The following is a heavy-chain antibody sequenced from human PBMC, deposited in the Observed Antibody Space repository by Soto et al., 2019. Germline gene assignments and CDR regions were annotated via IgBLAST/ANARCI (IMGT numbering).Heavy chain of an antibody. CDR1: GYTFTSYA. CDR3: AREDGDYVAFDY. V-gene: IGHV1-3*01. Sequence: QVQLVQSGAEVKKPGASVKVSCKASGYTFTSYAMHWVCQAPGQRLEWMGWINAGNGNTKYSQKFQGRVTITRDTSASTAYMELSSLRSEDTAVYYCAREDGDYVAFDYWGQGTLVTVSS. J-gene: IGHJ4*02. CDR2: INAGNGNT. D-gene: IGHD4-17*01.